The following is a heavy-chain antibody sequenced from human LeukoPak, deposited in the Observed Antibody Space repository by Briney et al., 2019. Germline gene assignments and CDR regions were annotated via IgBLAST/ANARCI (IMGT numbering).Heavy chain of an antibody. CDR1: GFTFSNAW. J-gene: IGHJ4*02. CDR3: TTDYGSGSYRYFNY. D-gene: IGHD3-10*01. Sequence: PGESLRLSCAASGFTFSNAWMSWVRQTPGKGLEWVGRMKSKNDGGTTDYVAPVKGRFTISRDDSKNTLYLQMNSLKSEDTAVYYCTTDYGSGSYRYFNYWGQGTLVT. CDR2: MKSKNDGGTT. V-gene: IGHV3-15*01.